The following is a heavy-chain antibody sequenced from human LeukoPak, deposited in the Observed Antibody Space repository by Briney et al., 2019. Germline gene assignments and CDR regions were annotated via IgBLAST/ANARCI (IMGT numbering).Heavy chain of an antibody. CDR3: ARRPYSTDWFDP. J-gene: IGHJ5*02. Sequence: GASLKISCQGSGSIFTSYWIGWVRQLPGKGLEWMGIIYPGDSDTRYSPSFQGQVTISADKSISTAYLQWSSRKASDTAMYYCARRPYSTDWFDPWGQGTLVTVSS. V-gene: IGHV5-51*01. CDR1: GSIFTSYW. D-gene: IGHD2-21*01. CDR2: IYPGDSDT.